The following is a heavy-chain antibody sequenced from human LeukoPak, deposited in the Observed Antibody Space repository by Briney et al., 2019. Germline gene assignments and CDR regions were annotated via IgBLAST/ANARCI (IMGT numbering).Heavy chain of an antibody. CDR2: FRRNGGST. CDR1: GFSFSSYA. J-gene: IGHJ3*02. CDR3: ARANSGYYSVGDAFDI. Sequence: GGSLRLSCAASGFSFSSYAMLCVRQAPGKGLKYVSSFRRNGGSTYYANSVKGRFTISRDNSKNTLYLQMGSLRAEDMSVYYCARANSGYYSVGDAFDIWGQGTMVTVSS. D-gene: IGHD3-22*01. V-gene: IGHV3-64*01.